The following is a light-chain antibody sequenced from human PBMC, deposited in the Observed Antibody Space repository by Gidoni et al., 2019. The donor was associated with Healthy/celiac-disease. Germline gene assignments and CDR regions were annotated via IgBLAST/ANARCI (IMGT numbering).Light chain of an antibody. CDR2: GAS. CDR3: QQYGSSPSWT. J-gene: IGKJ1*01. CDR1: QSVSSSY. Sequence: IMLTQSPGTLSLSPGERATLSCRARQSVSSSYLAWYQQKPGQAPRLLIYGASSRATGIPDRFSGSGSGTDFTLTISRLEPEDFAVYYCQQYGSSPSWTFGQGTKVEIK. V-gene: IGKV3-20*01.